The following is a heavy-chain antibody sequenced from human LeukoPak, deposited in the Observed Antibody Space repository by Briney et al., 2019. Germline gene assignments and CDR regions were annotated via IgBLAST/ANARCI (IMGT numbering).Heavy chain of an antibody. Sequence: GGSLRLSCAASRFIFSDYYLSWIRQAPGKGLEWVSYISSTSSTKYYADSVRGRFTISRDNAKNSLYLQMHSLRAEDTAVYYCARCGDGLPCDFDYWGQGTLVTVSS. CDR3: ARCGDGLPCDFDY. J-gene: IGHJ4*02. CDR1: RFIFSDYY. CDR2: ISSTSSTK. V-gene: IGHV3-11*04. D-gene: IGHD3-10*01.